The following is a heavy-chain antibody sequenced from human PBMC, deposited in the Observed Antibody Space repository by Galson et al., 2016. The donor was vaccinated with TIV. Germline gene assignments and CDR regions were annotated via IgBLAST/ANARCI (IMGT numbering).Heavy chain of an antibody. CDR2: IGASGRIS. J-gene: IGHJ4*03. Sequence: SLRLSCAASGFTFGDFYMSWVRQAPGKGLEWITYIGASGRISYYADSVKGRFTISRDNAKNSLYLQMNGLRVEDTAVYYCARDCSSSNCYTDPIYFDSWGQGTTVTVSS. V-gene: IGHV3-11*01. D-gene: IGHD2-2*01. CDR1: GFTFGDFY. CDR3: ARDCSSSNCYTDPIYFDS.